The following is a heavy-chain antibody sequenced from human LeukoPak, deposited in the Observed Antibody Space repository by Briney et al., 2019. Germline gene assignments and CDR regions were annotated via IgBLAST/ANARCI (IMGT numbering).Heavy chain of an antibody. D-gene: IGHD3-10*01. CDR3: ARSNYYSSGTYYNDY. CDR2: IYWDDDK. Sequence: KESGPTLVKPTQTLTLTCIFSGFSLSTSGVAVAWIRQPPGKALEWLALIYWDDDKRYSPSLKSRLTITKDTSKNHAVLTMTTMDPVDTATYSCARSNYYSSGTYYNDYGGQGTLVTVS. V-gene: IGHV2-5*02. CDR1: GFSLSTSGVA. J-gene: IGHJ4*02.